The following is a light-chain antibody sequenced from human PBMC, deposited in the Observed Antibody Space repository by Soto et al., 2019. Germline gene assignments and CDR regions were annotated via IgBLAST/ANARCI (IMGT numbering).Light chain of an antibody. CDR2: GAF. CDR1: QSVSSN. V-gene: IGKV3-15*01. CDR3: QQYHGWPLT. J-gene: IGKJ4*01. Sequence: EIVVTQSPATLSVSPGERATLSCRASQSVSSNLAWYQQKPGQAPRLLIYGAFTRATGIPAKFSGSGSGAEFTLTISSLQSEDFAVYYCQQYHGWPLTFGGGTKVEIK.